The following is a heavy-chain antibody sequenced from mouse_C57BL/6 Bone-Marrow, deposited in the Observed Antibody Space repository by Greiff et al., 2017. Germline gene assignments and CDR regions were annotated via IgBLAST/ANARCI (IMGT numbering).Heavy chain of an antibody. Sequence: VQLQQSGPELVKPGASVKISCKASGYTFTDYYMNWVKQSHGKSLEWIGDINPNNGGTSYNQKFKGKATLTVDKSSSTAYMELRSLTSEDSAVYYCARERWLLPSYYFDYWGQGTTLTVSS. CDR3: ARERWLLPSYYFDY. D-gene: IGHD2-3*01. CDR2: INPNNGGT. J-gene: IGHJ2*01. CDR1: GYTFTDYY. V-gene: IGHV1-26*01.